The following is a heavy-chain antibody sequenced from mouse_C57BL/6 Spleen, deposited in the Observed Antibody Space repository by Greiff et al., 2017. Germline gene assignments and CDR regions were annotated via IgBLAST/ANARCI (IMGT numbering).Heavy chain of an antibody. J-gene: IGHJ4*01. CDR2: IYPGNSDT. Sequence: EVKVEESGTVLARPGASVKMSCKTSGYTFTSYWMHWVKQRPGQGLEWIGAIYPGNSDTSYNQKFKGKAKLTAVTSASTAYMELSSLTNEDSAVYYCTRAGGYGSYYYAMDYWGQGTSVTVSS. D-gene: IGHD1-1*01. V-gene: IGHV1-5*01. CDR1: GYTFTSYW. CDR3: TRAGGYGSYYYAMDY.